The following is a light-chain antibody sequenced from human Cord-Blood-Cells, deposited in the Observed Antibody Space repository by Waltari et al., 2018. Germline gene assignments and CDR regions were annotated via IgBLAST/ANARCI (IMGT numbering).Light chain of an antibody. Sequence: EIVLTQSPATLSLSPGERATLSCRASQGVSSYLAWYQQKPGQAPRLLIYDASNRATGIPARFSGSGSGTDFTLTISSLEPEDFAIYYCQQRSNWPCITFGQGTRLEIK. CDR3: QQRSNWPCIT. J-gene: IGKJ5*01. CDR1: QGVSSY. V-gene: IGKV3-11*01. CDR2: DAS.